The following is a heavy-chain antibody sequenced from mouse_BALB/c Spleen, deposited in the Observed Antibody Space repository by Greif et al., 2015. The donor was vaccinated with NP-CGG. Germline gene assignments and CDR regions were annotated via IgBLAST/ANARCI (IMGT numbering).Heavy chain of an antibody. V-gene: IGHV1S45*01. D-gene: IGHD3-3*01. Sequence: VQLQQSGAELVRPGASVKISCKAFGFTFTDHHINWVKQRPGQGLDWIGYINPYNDYTSYNQKFKGKATSTVDKSSSTAYMELSSLTSEDSAVYYCARKDTRDWFAYWGQGTLVTVSA. CDR1: GFTFTDHH. J-gene: IGHJ3*01. CDR2: INPYNDYT. CDR3: ARKDTRDWFAY.